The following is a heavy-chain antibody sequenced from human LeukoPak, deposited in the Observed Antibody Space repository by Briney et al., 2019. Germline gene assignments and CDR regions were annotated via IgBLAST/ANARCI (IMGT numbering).Heavy chain of an antibody. Sequence: GGSLRLSCAASGFTFSDYYMSWIRQAPGKGLEWVSYISSSGSTIYYADSVKGRFTISRDNAKNSLYLQMNSLRAEDTAVYYCARSSNKPYYYDSSGSLGEVFDYWGQGTLVTVSS. J-gene: IGHJ4*02. CDR3: ARSSNKPYYYDSSGSLGEVFDY. CDR2: ISSSGSTI. D-gene: IGHD3-22*01. V-gene: IGHV3-11*01. CDR1: GFTFSDYY.